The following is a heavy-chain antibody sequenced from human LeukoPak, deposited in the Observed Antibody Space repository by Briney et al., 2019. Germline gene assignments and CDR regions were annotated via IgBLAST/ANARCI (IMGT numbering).Heavy chain of an antibody. CDR1: GFTFSNAW. CDR3: TTSYLDYYYYGMDV. CDR2: IKSKTDGGTT. V-gene: IGHV3-15*01. J-gene: IGHJ6*02. Sequence: PGGSLRLSCAASGFTFSNAWMSWVRQAPGKGLEWVGRIKSKTDGGTTDYAAPMKGRFTISRDDSKNTLYLQMNSLKTEDTAVYYCTTSYLDYYYYGMDVWGQGTTVTVSS.